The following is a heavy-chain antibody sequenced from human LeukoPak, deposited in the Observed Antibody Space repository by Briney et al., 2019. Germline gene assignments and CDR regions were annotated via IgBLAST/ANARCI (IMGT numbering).Heavy chain of an antibody. CDR1: GGSFSGYY. Sequence: SETLSLTCAVYGGSFSGYYWSWIRQPPGKGLEWIGYIYYSGSTYYNPSLKSRVTISVDTSKNQFSLKLSSVTAADTAVYYCARGILTGYDAFVLDYWGQGTLVTVSS. V-gene: IGHV4-30-4*01. D-gene: IGHD3-9*01. CDR2: IYYSGST. CDR3: ARGILTGYDAFVLDY. J-gene: IGHJ4*02.